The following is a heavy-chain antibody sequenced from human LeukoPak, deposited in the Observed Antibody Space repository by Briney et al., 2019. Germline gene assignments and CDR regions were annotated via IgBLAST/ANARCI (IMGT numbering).Heavy chain of an antibody. CDR3: AKDLAFGVAH. Sequence: GGSLRLSCAASGFTFTSYAMSWVRQAPGKGLEGVSAISGSGGSTYYTHSVKGRFTISRENSKNTLYLQMNSLRAEDTAVYYCAKDLAFGVAHWGQGTLVTVSS. CDR1: GFTFTSYA. V-gene: IGHV3-23*01. D-gene: IGHD2-15*01. J-gene: IGHJ4*02. CDR2: ISGSGGST.